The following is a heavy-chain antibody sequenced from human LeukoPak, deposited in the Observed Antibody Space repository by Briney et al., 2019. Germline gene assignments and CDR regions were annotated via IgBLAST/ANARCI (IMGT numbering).Heavy chain of an antibody. CDR1: GFTFDDYG. D-gene: IGHD5-24*01. J-gene: IGHJ4*02. V-gene: IGHV3-20*04. CDR2: INWNGGST. CDR3: ARDRGRWLPYY. Sequence: AGSLRPSCAASGFTFDDYGMSWVRQAPGKGLEWVSGINWNGGSTGYADSVKGRFTISRDNAKNSLYLQMNSLRAEDTALYYCARDRGRWLPYYWGQGTLVTVSS.